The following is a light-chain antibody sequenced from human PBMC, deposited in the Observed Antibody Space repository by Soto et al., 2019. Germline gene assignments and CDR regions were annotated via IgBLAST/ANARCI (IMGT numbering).Light chain of an antibody. J-gene: IGKJ4*01. CDR3: QLYNTWPPLT. V-gene: IGKV3-15*01. CDR2: GVS. CDR1: RSVSTN. Sequence: EIVMTQSPATLSVSPGERATLSCRASRSVSTNVAWYQQKPGQAPRLLIYGVSTRATGIPARFSGSGSGTEFTLAISSLQSEDSAVYYCQLYNTWPPLTFGGGTKVEIK.